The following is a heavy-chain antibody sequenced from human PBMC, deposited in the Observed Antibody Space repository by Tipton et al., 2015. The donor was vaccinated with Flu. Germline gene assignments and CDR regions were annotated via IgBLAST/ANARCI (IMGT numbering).Heavy chain of an antibody. J-gene: IGHJ4*02. CDR3: ARDLALDS. CDR1: GYTFTGYH. Sequence: QLVQSGAEVKKPGASVKVPCKASGYTFTGYHMHWVRQAPGQGLEWMGILNPSGGSTTYAQVFQGRVTMTRDTSTKTVYMELSSLRSEDTAIYYCARDLALDSWGQGTLVIVSS. CDR2: LNPSGGST. V-gene: IGHV1-46*01. D-gene: IGHD3-16*01.